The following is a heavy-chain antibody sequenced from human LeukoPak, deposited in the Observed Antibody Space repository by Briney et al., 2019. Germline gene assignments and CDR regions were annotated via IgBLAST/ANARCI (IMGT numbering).Heavy chain of an antibody. Sequence: SETLSLTCTVSGGPISSSSYYWGWIRQPPGKGLEWIGSIYYSVNTYYNPSLKSRVTISVDTSKNQFSLKLNSVTAADTAVYYCAGLKYYYDSSGYYYFDYWGQGTLVTVSS. D-gene: IGHD3-22*01. CDR3: AGLKYYYDSSGYYYFDY. CDR2: IYYSVNT. V-gene: IGHV4-39*07. J-gene: IGHJ4*02. CDR1: GGPISSSSYY.